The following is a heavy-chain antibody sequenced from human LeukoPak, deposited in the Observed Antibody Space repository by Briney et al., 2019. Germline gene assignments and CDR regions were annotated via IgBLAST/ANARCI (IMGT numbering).Heavy chain of an antibody. Sequence: GGSLRLSCSASGFTFSGYAMHWVRQAPGKGLEYVSAVSNNGGRTYYADSVKGRLTIFRDNSKTTLYLQMNSLRAEDTAVYYCARGYCSSTSCYEDPGFDYWGQGTLVTVSS. V-gene: IGHV3-64*04. D-gene: IGHD2-2*01. CDR1: GFTFSGYA. J-gene: IGHJ4*02. CDR2: VSNNGGRT. CDR3: ARGYCSSTSCYEDPGFDY.